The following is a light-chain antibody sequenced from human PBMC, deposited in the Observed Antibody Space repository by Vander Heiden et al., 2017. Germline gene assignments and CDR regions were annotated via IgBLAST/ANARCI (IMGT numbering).Light chain of an antibody. Sequence: SSPLPHFPPVSVALGKKVRITCQGDSLRRYYASWYQQKPGQAPVRVIYGKNNRPSGIPDRFSGSSSGNTASLTITGAQAEDEADYYCNSRDSSGNHLVFGGGTKLTVL. CDR2: GKN. CDR3: NSRDSSGNHLV. J-gene: IGLJ3*02. CDR1: SLRRYY. V-gene: IGLV3-19*01.